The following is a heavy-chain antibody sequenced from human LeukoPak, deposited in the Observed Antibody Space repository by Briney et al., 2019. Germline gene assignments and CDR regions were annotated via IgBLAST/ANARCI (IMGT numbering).Heavy chain of an antibody. CDR3: ARSVVFDY. J-gene: IGHJ4*02. CDR1: GYTFTGYY. CDR2: ISAYNGNT. D-gene: IGHD3-16*02. Sequence: ASVKVSCKASGYTFTGYYMHWVRQAPGQGLEWMGWISAYNGNTNYAQKLQGRVTMTTDTSTSTAYMELRSLRSDDTAAYYCARSVVFDYWGQGTLVTVSS. V-gene: IGHV1-18*04.